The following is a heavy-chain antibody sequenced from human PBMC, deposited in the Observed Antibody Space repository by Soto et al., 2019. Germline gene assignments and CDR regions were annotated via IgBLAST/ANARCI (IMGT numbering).Heavy chain of an antibody. D-gene: IGHD1-26*01. J-gene: IGHJ4*02. Sequence: QVQLQESGPGLVKPSQTLSLTCTVSGGSISSGDYYWSWIRQPPGKGLEWIGYIFYSGSTYFNPSLRRRITMSVYTSQNQFSLKLSSGTAAGTAVYCCARDRATGFDYWGQGTLVTVSS. CDR1: GGSISSGDYY. CDR3: ARDRATGFDY. V-gene: IGHV4-30-4*01. CDR2: IFYSGST.